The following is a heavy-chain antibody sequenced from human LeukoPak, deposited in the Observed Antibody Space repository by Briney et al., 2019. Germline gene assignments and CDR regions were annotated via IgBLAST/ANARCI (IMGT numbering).Heavy chain of an antibody. CDR2: ISGSGGST. CDR1: GFTFSSYA. J-gene: IGHJ1*01. Sequence: GGSLRLSCAASGFTFSSYAMSWVRQAPGKGLGWVSAISGSGGSTYYADSVKGRFTISRDNSKNTLYLQMNSLRAEDTAVYYCAKDRIAVAGPEYFQHWGQGTLVTVSS. CDR3: AKDRIAVAGPEYFQH. V-gene: IGHV3-23*01. D-gene: IGHD6-19*01.